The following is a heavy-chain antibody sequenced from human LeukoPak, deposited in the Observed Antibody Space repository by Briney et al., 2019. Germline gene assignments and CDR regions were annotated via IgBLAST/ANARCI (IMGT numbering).Heavy chain of an antibody. J-gene: IGHJ3*02. CDR2: IYTSGST. CDR1: GFTFSSYG. V-gene: IGHV4-4*07. CDR3: ARDSDDAFDI. Sequence: GSLRLSCAASGFTFSSYGMSWVRQAPGKGLEWIGRIYTSGSTNYNPSLKSRVTMSVDTSKSQFSLKLSSVTAADTAVYYCARDSDDAFDIWGQGTMVTVSS.